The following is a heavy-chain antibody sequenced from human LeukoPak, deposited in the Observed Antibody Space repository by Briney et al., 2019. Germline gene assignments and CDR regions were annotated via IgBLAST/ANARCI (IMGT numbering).Heavy chain of an antibody. J-gene: IGHJ4*02. D-gene: IGHD6-6*01. CDR3: AREYSSSSGSVSDY. CDR1: GFTFSSYN. CDR2: ISSSSSTI. V-gene: IGHV3-48*02. Sequence: PGGSLRLSRAASGFTFSSYNMNWVRQAPGKGLEWVSYISSSSSTIYYADSVKGRFTISRDNAKNSLYLLMNNLRDEDTAVYYCAREYSSSSGSVSDYWGQGTLVTVSS.